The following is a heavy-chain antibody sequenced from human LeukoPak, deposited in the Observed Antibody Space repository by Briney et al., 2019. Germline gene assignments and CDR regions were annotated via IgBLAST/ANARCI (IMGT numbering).Heavy chain of an antibody. CDR1: GFTFSSYA. CDR2: ISGSGGST. CDR3: AGSTSWYYYGMDV. Sequence: PGGSLRLSCAASGFTFSSYAMSWVRQAPGKGLEWVSAISGSGGSTYYADSVKGRFTISRDNSKNTLYLQMNSLRAEDTAVYYCAGSTSWYYYGMDVWGQGTTVTVSS. V-gene: IGHV3-23*01. J-gene: IGHJ6*02.